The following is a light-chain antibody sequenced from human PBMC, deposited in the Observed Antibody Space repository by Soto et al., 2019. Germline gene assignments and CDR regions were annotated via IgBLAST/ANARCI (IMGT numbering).Light chain of an antibody. CDR1: SSDIGGYNY. CDR2: EVS. J-gene: IGLJ1*01. CDR3: SSYTSSSTLYV. Sequence: QSVLTQPASVSGSPGQSITISCAGTSSDIGGYNYVSWYQQHPGKAPKVMIYEVSNRPSGVSNRFSGSKSGNTASLTISGLQADYEADYYCSSYTSSSTLYVFGTGTKVTVL. V-gene: IGLV2-14*01.